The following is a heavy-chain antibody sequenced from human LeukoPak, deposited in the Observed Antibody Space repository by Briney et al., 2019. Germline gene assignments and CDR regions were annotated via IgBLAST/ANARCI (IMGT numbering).Heavy chain of an antibody. J-gene: IGHJ4*02. D-gene: IGHD5-12*01. Sequence: GGSLRLSCAASGFTFSSYSMNWVRQAPGKGLEWVSSVSSSSSYIYYADSVKGRFTISRDNAKNSLYLQMNSLRAEDTAVYYCARGGYSGYDGRWGQGTLVTVSS. CDR1: GFTFSSYS. CDR2: VSSSSSYI. CDR3: ARGGYSGYDGR. V-gene: IGHV3-21*01.